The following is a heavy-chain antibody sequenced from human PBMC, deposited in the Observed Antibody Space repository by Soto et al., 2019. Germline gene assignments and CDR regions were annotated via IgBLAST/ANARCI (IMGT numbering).Heavy chain of an antibody. V-gene: IGHV3-11*01. J-gene: IGHJ5*02. Sequence: PGGSLRLSCAASGFTFSDYYMSWIRQAPGKGLEWVSYISSSGSTIYYADSVKGRFTISRDNAKNSLYLQMNSLRAEDTAVYYCARDLLPWQTNNWFDPWGQGTLVTVSS. CDR3: ARDLLPWQTNNWFDP. CDR1: GFTFSDYY. D-gene: IGHD1-26*01. CDR2: ISSSGSTI.